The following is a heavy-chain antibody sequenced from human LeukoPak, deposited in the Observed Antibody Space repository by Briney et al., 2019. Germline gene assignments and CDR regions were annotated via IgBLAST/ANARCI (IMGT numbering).Heavy chain of an antibody. CDR3: AGRGIGSSWDY. Sequence: PGVFLRLSCAASGFSFSSYWMSWVRQAPGKGLEWVANIKQDGSQKYYVDSVKGRFTISRDNARNSLYLQMNSLRAEDTAVYYCAGRGIGSSWDYWGQGTLVTV. J-gene: IGHJ4*02. CDR1: GFSFSSYW. CDR2: IKQDGSQK. D-gene: IGHD6-13*01. V-gene: IGHV3-7*02.